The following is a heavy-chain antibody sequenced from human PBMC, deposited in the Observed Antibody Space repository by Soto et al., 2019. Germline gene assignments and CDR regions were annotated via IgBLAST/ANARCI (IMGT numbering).Heavy chain of an antibody. V-gene: IGHV3-53*01. J-gene: IGHJ6*02. CDR3: EKDLGPLRLLNYYFYGLDV. D-gene: IGHD2-15*01. Sequence: GGSLGLSCNASRFTVSSTYMTLIRHPPGRGLERDAVIDSGGRTHYAESVKGRFTIARDIPKKMIYLQLHTLRAAETTINYGEKDLGPLRLLNYYFYGLDVWGQGTSVTVSS. CDR1: RFTVSSTY. CDR2: IDSGGRT.